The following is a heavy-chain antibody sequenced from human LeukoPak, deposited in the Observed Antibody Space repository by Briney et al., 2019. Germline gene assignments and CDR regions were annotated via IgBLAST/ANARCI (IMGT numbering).Heavy chain of an antibody. Sequence: SETLSLTCTVSGGSISSYYWSWIRQPPGKGLEWIGYIYYSGSTNYNPSLKSRVTISVDMSKNQFSLKLSSVTAADTAVYYCARRGWFGEFPNAFDIWGQGTMVTVSS. CDR2: IYYSGST. CDR1: GGSISSYY. D-gene: IGHD3-10*01. V-gene: IGHV4-59*08. J-gene: IGHJ3*02. CDR3: ARRGWFGEFPNAFDI.